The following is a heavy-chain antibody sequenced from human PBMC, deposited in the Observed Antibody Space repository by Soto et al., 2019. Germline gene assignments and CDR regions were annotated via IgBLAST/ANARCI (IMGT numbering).Heavy chain of an antibody. V-gene: IGHV4-31*03. D-gene: IGHD6-13*01. CDR1: GGSISSGGYY. CDR2: IYYSGST. Sequence: SETLSLTCTVSGGSISSGGYYWSWIRQHPGKGLEWIGYIYYSGSTYYNPSLKSRVTISVDTSKNQFSLKLSSVTAADTAVYYCARISGSSSWYRVDYWGQGTLVTVSS. CDR3: ARISGSSSWYRVDY. J-gene: IGHJ4*02.